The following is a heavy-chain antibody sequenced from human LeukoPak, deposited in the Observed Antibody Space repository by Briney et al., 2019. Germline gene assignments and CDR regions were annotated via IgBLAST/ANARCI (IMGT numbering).Heavy chain of an antibody. V-gene: IGHV4-59*08. D-gene: IGHD3-16*02. CDR1: ADSINSFY. Sequence: SETLSLTCTVSADSINSFYWSWIRQPPGKGLEWIGYIYSSGNTNYNPSLKSRVTISVDTSKNQFSLILSFVTAADTAVYCCTIQGDIITFEGFLAPVDSWGQGTLVTASS. CDR2: IYSSGNT. CDR3: TIQGDIITFEGFLAPVDS. J-gene: IGHJ4*02.